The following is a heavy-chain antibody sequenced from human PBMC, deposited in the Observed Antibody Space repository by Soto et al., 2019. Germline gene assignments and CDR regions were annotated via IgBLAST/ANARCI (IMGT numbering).Heavy chain of an antibody. Sequence: EVQLVESGGGLVQPGGSLRLSCTASGFTFSDYDMHWVRQTTGEGLEWVSTIRAAGATYYPGSVQGRFTISRANAKKSLFLQMNSLRAGDTAVYYCAREMRGAYGMDVWGQGNTVTVSS. CDR2: IRAAGAT. V-gene: IGHV3-13*04. J-gene: IGHJ6*02. CDR1: GFTFSDYD. D-gene: IGHD3-10*01. CDR3: AREMRGAYGMDV.